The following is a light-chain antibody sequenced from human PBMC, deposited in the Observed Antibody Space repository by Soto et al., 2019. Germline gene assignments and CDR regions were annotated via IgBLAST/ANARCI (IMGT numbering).Light chain of an antibody. Sequence: DIQMTQSPSSLSASVGDRVTITCRASQGISNFLAWYQQKPGKVPKLLISAASTLQSGDPSRFSGSGSGTDFTLTITSLKPEDVASYCCQKYSSVITFGQGTRLEIK. V-gene: IGKV1-27*01. CDR2: AAS. CDR1: QGISNF. J-gene: IGKJ5*01. CDR3: QKYSSVIT.